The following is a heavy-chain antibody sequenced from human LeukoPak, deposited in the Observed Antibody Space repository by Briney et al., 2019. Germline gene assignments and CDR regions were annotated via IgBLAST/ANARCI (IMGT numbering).Heavy chain of an antibody. V-gene: IGHV1-18*01. CDR3: AREIHYDFWSGYYLREIYYYYGMDV. D-gene: IGHD3-3*01. CDR1: GYTFTSYG. Sequence: ASVKVSCKASGYTFTSYGISWVRQAPGQGLEWMGWISAYNGNTNYAQKLQGRVTMTTDTSTSTAYMELRSLRSDDTAVYYCAREIHYDFWSGYYLREIYYYYGMDVWGQGTTVTVSS. J-gene: IGHJ6*02. CDR2: ISAYNGNT.